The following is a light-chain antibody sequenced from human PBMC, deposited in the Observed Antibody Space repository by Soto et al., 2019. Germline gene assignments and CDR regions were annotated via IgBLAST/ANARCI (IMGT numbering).Light chain of an antibody. J-gene: IGLJ1*01. Sequence: QSALTQPASVSGSPGQSITISWTGTSSDVGGYNYVSWYQQHPGKAPKLMIYEVSNRPSGVSNRFSGSKSGNTASLTISGLQAEDEADYYCSSYTSSSIDYVFGTGTTLTVL. CDR2: EVS. V-gene: IGLV2-14*01. CDR1: SSDVGGYNY. CDR3: SSYTSSSIDYV.